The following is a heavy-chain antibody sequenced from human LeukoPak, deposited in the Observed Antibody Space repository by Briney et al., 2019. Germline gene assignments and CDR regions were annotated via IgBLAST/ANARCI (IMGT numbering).Heavy chain of an antibody. Sequence: PSETLSLTCTVSGGSISSSSYYWAWIRQPPGKGLEWIGSIYYSGNTYYKSSLKSRVTISVDTSKNQFSLKLSSVTAADTAVYFCARYGVTAPGSGAFWFDPWGQGTLVTVSS. J-gene: IGHJ5*02. CDR1: GGSISSSSYY. D-gene: IGHD2-21*02. V-gene: IGHV4-39*07. CDR2: IYYSGNT. CDR3: ARYGVTAPGSGAFWFDP.